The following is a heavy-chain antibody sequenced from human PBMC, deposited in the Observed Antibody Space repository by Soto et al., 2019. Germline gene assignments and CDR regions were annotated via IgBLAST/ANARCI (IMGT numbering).Heavy chain of an antibody. CDR3: ARDLFSGSRCAFDI. Sequence: ESGGGVVQPGRSLRLSCAASGFTFSSYAMHWVRQAPGKGLEWVAVISYDGSNKYYADSVKGRFTISRDNSKNTLYLQMNSLRAEDTAVYYCARDLFSGSRCAFDIWGQGTMVTVSS. CDR1: GFTFSSYA. J-gene: IGHJ3*02. D-gene: IGHD2-21*01. V-gene: IGHV3-30-3*01. CDR2: ISYDGSNK.